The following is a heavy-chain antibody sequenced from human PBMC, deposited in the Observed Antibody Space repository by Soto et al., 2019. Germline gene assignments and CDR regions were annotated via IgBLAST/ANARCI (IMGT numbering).Heavy chain of an antibody. CDR2: IYWDDDK. D-gene: IGHD1-1*01. J-gene: IGHJ4*02. V-gene: IGHV2-5*02. Sequence: QITLKESGPTLVKPTQTLTLTCTFSGFSLSTSGVGVGWIRQPPGKALEWLGLIYWDDDKRYSPSLKSRLTSPKDTSKHQVVLTMTDMDPVDTATYYCAHRHYWNGDFDYWGQGTLVTVSS. CDR1: GFSLSTSGVG. CDR3: AHRHYWNGDFDY.